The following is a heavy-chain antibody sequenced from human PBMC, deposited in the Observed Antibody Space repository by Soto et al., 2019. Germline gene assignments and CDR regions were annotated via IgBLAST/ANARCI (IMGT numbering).Heavy chain of an antibody. D-gene: IGHD1-20*01. J-gene: IGHJ4*02. CDR3: VKDRMAYNSVWDPFDI. V-gene: IGHV3-23*01. CDR2: IGSVGGDT. CDR1: GFTFYSYA. Sequence: GESLKISCAASGFTFYSYAMSWVRQAPGKGLEWASTIGSVGGDTYYADSVKGRFTISRDDSKNTLLLQMNSLRAEDTAVYYCVKDRMAYNSVWDPFDIWGQGTLVTVSS.